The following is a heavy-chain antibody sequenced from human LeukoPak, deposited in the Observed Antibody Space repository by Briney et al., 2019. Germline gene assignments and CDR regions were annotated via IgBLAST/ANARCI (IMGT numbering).Heavy chain of an antibody. CDR1: GGSISSYY. V-gene: IGHV4-59*01. D-gene: IGHD6-13*01. CDR2: IYYSGST. J-gene: IGHJ6*02. Sequence: SETLSLTCTVSGGSISSYYWSWIRQPPGKGLEWIGYIYYSGSTNYNPSLKSRVTISVDTSKDQFSLKLSSVTAADTAVYYCARDAPSNSSSWFYYYYGMDVWGQGTTVTVSS. CDR3: ARDAPSNSSSWFYYYYGMDV.